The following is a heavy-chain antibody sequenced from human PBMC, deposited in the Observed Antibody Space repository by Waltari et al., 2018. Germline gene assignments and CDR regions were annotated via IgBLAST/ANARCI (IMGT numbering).Heavy chain of an antibody. V-gene: IGHV5-51*01. CDR3: ARGDCSGGSCEVDP. CDR2: IYPVDSDT. CDR1: GYSFTSYW. J-gene: IGHJ5*02. D-gene: IGHD2-15*01. Sequence: EVQLVQSGAEVKKPGESLKISCKGSGYSFTSYWIGWVRQMPGKGLEWMGIIYPVDSDTRYNPSLKSRVTISVDTSKNQFSLKLSSVTAADTAVYYCARGDCSGGSCEVDPWGQGTLVTVSS.